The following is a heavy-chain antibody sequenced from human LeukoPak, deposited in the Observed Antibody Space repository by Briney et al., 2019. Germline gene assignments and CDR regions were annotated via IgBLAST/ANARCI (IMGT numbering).Heavy chain of an antibody. J-gene: IGHJ4*02. Sequence: GGSLRLSCAASGFTFSGSAMHWVRQASGKGLEWVGRIRSKANSYATAYAASVKSRFTISRDDSKNTAYLQMNSLKTEDTAVYYCTRHAPELPNMYYFDYWGQGTLVTVSS. V-gene: IGHV3-73*01. CDR2: IRSKANSYAT. CDR3: TRHAPELPNMYYFDY. CDR1: GFTFSGSA. D-gene: IGHD3-10*01.